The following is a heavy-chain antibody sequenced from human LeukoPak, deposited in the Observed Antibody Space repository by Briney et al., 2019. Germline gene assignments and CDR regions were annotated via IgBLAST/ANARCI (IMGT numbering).Heavy chain of an antibody. Sequence: GASVKVSCKASGYTFTGRYIHWVRQAPGQGLEWMGWINPKSGGTNYAQKFQGRVTMTRDTSISTAYMELSRLRSDDTAVYYCARETYYSHSSGYYYGNNSDYWGQGTLVTVSS. V-gene: IGHV1-2*02. CDR1: GYTFTGRY. D-gene: IGHD3-22*01. J-gene: IGHJ4*02. CDR2: INPKSGGT. CDR3: ARETYYSHSSGYYYGNNSDY.